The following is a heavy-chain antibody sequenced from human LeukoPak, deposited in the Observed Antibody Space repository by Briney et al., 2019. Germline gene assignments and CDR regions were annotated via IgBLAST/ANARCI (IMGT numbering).Heavy chain of an antibody. CDR2: ISSTGSTK. V-gene: IGHV3-48*03. J-gene: IGHJ4*02. CDR1: GFSFSSYE. CDR3: AREVYYYDSSGRNYYFDY. D-gene: IGHD3-22*01. Sequence: GGSLRLSCAASGFSFSSYEINWVRQAPGKGLEWVSYISSTGSTKYYAVAVKARFTISRDNSKNSLYMQMNSLKDEDTAVYYCAREVYYYDSSGRNYYFDYWGQGTLVTVSS.